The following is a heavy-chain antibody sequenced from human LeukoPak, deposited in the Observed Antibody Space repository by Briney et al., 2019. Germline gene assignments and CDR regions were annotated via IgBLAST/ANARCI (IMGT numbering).Heavy chain of an antibody. CDR1: GGSFSGYY. J-gene: IGHJ4*02. V-gene: IGHV4-34*01. CDR3: ARAPYYDRAYFDY. D-gene: IGHD3-22*01. CDR2: INHSGST. Sequence: PSETLSLTCAVYGGSFSGYYWSWIRQPPGKGLEWIGEINHSGSTNYNPSLKSRVTISVDTSKNQFSLKLSSVTAADTAVYYCARAPYYDRAYFDYWGQGTLVTVSS.